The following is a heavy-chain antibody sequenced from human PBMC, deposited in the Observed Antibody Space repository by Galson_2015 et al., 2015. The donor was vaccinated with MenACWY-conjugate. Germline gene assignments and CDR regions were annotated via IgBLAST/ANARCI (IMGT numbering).Heavy chain of an antibody. CDR3: TRGPLRAAGDSCDS. D-gene: IGHD6-13*01. CDR1: GNTFTVYY. J-gene: IGHJ4*02. Sequence: SVQVSCKASGNTFTVYYFHWGRQAPGQGLEWMGRINPNSGGGNSAQRFQGRVTLTRDTSVSTLYMELNRLTPVDTAVYSCTRGPLRAAGDSCDSRGQGPRVTVS. V-gene: IGHV1-2*06. CDR2: INPNSGGG.